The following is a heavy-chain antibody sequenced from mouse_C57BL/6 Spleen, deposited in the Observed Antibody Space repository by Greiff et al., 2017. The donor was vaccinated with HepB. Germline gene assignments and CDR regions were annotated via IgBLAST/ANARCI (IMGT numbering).Heavy chain of an antibody. CDR2: INPSTGGT. Sequence: EVQLQQSGPELVKPGASVKISCKASGYSFTGYYMNWVKQSPEKSLEWIGEINPSTGGTTYNQKFKANATLTVDKSSSTAYMQLKSLTSEDSAVYYCASTIYDGYSDYWGQGTTLTVSS. CDR3: ASTIYDGYSDY. CDR1: GYSFTGYY. J-gene: IGHJ2*01. D-gene: IGHD2-3*01. V-gene: IGHV1-42*01.